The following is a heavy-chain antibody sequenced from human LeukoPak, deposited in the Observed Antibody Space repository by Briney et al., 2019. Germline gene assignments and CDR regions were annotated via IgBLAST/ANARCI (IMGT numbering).Heavy chain of an antibody. D-gene: IGHD3-22*01. Sequence: PSETLSLTCAVYGGSFSGYYWSWIRQPPGKGLEWIGEINHSGSTNYNPSLKSRVTISVDTSRNQFSLKLSSVTAADTAVYYCARGVFYYDSSGYYYWFDPWGQGTLVTVSS. V-gene: IGHV4-34*01. CDR1: GGSFSGYY. CDR2: INHSGST. CDR3: ARGVFYYDSSGYYYWFDP. J-gene: IGHJ5*02.